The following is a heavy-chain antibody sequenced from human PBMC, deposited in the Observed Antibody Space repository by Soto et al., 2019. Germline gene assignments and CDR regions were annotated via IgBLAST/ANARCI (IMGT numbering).Heavy chain of an antibody. Sequence: PGGSLRLSCAASGFTFSSYTMSWVRQAPGQGLEWVSSISVSGGTTHYADSVKGRFTISRDNAKNTLYLQMNSLRVEDTAVDYCARETGYSSGWRQDYWGQGTLVTVSS. J-gene: IGHJ4*02. D-gene: IGHD6-19*01. CDR2: ISVSGGTT. CDR3: ARETGYSSGWRQDY. CDR1: GFTFSSYT. V-gene: IGHV3-23*01.